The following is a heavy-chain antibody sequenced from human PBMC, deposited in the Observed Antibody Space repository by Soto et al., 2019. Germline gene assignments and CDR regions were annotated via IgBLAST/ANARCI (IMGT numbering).Heavy chain of an antibody. Sequence: SLRLSCAASGFTFSSYGMHWVRQAPGKGLEWVAVISYDGGNKYYADSVKGRFTISRDNSKNTLYLQMNSLRAEDTAVYYCAKGDLAYCGGDCYFDYWGQGTLVTVSS. CDR1: GFTFSSYG. CDR3: AKGDLAYCGGDCYFDY. D-gene: IGHD2-21*02. CDR2: ISYDGGNK. V-gene: IGHV3-30*18. J-gene: IGHJ4*02.